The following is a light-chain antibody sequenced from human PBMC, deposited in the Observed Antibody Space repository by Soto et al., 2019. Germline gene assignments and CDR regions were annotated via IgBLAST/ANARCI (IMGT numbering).Light chain of an antibody. Sequence: EFVLTQSPGTLSLSPGERATLSCRASQSVNSNLAWYQQKPGQAPSLLIYGASTRATGIPDRFSGSGSGTDFTLTISRLEPEDFAVYYCQQYGSSPHTFGQGTKVDIK. CDR2: GAS. V-gene: IGKV3-20*01. CDR3: QQYGSSPHT. CDR1: QSVNSN. J-gene: IGKJ1*01.